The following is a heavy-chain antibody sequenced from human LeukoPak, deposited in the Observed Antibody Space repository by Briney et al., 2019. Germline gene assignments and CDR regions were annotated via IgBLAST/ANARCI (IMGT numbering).Heavy chain of an antibody. CDR1: GFTFSSYA. CDR2: ISYDGSNK. J-gene: IGHJ3*02. CDR3: ARDLPLRYFDWLFPHDAFDI. D-gene: IGHD3-9*01. Sequence: GGSLRLSRAASGFTFSSYAMHWVRQAPGKGLEWVAVISYDGSNKYYADSVKGRFTISRDNSKNTLYLQMNSLRAEDTAVYYCARDLPLRYFDWLFPHDAFDIWGQGTMVTVSS. V-gene: IGHV3-30-3*01.